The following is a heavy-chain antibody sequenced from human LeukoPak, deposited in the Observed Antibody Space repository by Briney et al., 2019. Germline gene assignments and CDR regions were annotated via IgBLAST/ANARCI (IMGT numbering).Heavy chain of an antibody. J-gene: IGHJ6*03. CDR1: GGTFSSYA. CDR2: IIPIFGTA. V-gene: IGHV1-69*05. CDR3: AGRAPGWFGESVGYYYYHMDV. D-gene: IGHD3-10*01. Sequence: GASVKVSCKASGGTFSSYAISWVRQAPGQGLEWMGGIIPIFGTANYAQKFQGRVTITTDESTSTAYMELSSLRSEDTAVYYCAGRAPGWFGESVGYYYYHMDVWGKGTTVTVSS.